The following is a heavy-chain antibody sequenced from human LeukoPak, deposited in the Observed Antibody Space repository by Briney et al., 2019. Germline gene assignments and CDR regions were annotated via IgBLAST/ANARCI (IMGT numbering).Heavy chain of an antibody. D-gene: IGHD6-6*01. V-gene: IGHV4-61*01. J-gene: IGHJ4*02. CDR2: IYYSGST. CDR1: GGSVSSGRYY. Sequence: SETLSLTCTVSGGSVSSGRYYWSWIRQPPGKGLEWIGYIYYSGSTNYNPSLKSRVTISVDTSKNQFSLKLSSVTAADTAVYYCARVDPDSSSTLEVFDYWGQGTLVTVSS. CDR3: ARVDPDSSSTLEVFDY.